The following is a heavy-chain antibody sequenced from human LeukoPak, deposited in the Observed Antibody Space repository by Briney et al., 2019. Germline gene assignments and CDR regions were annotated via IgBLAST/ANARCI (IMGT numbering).Heavy chain of an antibody. Sequence: GGSLRLSCAASGFTVSSNYMSWVRQAPGKGLEWVSVIYSGGNTYYADSVKGRFTISRDNSKNTLYLQMNSLRAEDTAVYYCARDSIIAEDAFDIWGQGTMVTVSS. J-gene: IGHJ3*02. CDR1: GFTVSSNY. CDR2: IYSGGNT. V-gene: IGHV3-66*01. D-gene: IGHD2-15*01. CDR3: ARDSIIAEDAFDI.